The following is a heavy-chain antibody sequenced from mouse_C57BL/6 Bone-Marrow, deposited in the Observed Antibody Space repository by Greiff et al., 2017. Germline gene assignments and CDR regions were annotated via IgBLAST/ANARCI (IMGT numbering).Heavy chain of an antibody. V-gene: IGHV1-63*01. CDR2: LYPGGGYT. J-gene: IGHJ1*03. CDR3: ARTLYYGSSYGYFDV. D-gene: IGHD1-1*01. Sequence: QVQLQQSGAELVRPGTSVKMSCKASGYTFTNYWIGWAKQRPGHGLEWIGALYPGGGYTNYNEKFKGKATLTADKSFSTAYMQCISLTSEDYAIYYCARTLYYGSSYGYFDVWGTGTTVTVSS. CDR1: GYTFTNYW.